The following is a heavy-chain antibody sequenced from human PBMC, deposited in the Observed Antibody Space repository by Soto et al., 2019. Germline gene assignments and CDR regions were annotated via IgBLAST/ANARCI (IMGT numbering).Heavy chain of an antibody. Sequence: GGSLRLSCAASGFRFSIYAMHLVRQAPGKGLEWVAVISFAGTNTHYADSVKDRFNISRDNSKNTVYLHMDSLSPEDTYVYSCARERRTGYSLSGSFDVWCQGPMVPVSS. CDR1: GFRFSIYA. CDR3: ARERRTGYSLSGSFDV. V-gene: IGHV3-30-3*01. CDR2: ISFAGTNT. J-gene: IGHJ3*01. D-gene: IGHD3-9*01.